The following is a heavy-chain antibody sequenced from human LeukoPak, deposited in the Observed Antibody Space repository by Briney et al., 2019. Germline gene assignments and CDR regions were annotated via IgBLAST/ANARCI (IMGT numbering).Heavy chain of an antibody. J-gene: IGHJ6*02. CDR1: GNTFIGYY. CDR3: ASVVTAIGYYYYGMDV. CDR2: INPSGGST. V-gene: IGHV1-46*01. Sequence: GASVKVSCKASGNTFIGYYMHWVRQAPGQGLEWMGIINPSGGSTSYAQKFQGRVTMTRDTSTSTVYMELSSLRSEDTAVYYCASVVTAIGYYYYGMDVWGQGTTVTVSS. D-gene: IGHD2-21*02.